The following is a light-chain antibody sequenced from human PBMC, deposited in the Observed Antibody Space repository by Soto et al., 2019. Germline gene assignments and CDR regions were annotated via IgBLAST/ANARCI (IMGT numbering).Light chain of an antibody. J-gene: IGLJ3*02. V-gene: IGLV1-47*01. Sequence: QSVLTQPPSASGTPGQRVTISCSGSSSNIGSEYVVWYQHLPGTAPKLLIYRNNQRPSGFPDRFAGSKSGTSASLAISGLRSEDEAEYYCAARDDSLSGHWVFGGGTKLTVL. CDR2: RNN. CDR3: AARDDSLSGHWV. CDR1: SSNIGSEY.